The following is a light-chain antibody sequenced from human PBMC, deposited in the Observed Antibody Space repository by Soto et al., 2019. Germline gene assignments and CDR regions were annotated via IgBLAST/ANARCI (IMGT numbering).Light chain of an antibody. CDR1: QSVSSY. CDR2: DAS. CDR3: QQRSNWPRT. V-gene: IGKV3-11*01. Sequence: EIVLTQSPATLSLSPGERATLSCRASQSVSSYLAWYQQKVGQAPRLLIYDASNRATGIPARFSGSGSGTDFTLTISNLEPEDCAVYYCQQRSNWPRTFGQGTKVEIK. J-gene: IGKJ1*01.